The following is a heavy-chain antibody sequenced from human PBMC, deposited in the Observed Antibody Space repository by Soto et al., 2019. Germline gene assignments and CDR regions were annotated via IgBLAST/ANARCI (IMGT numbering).Heavy chain of an antibody. Sequence: EVQLLESGGGLVQPGGSLRLSCAASGFTFSSYSMSWVRQAPGKGLEWVSGFRSGGDDGTTYYADSVKGRFTISRDNSKNTLFLQMDSLRAEDTVIYYCAKKVNSGPGSQYFDYWGQGTLVTVSS. V-gene: IGHV3-23*01. J-gene: IGHJ4*02. CDR2: SGGDDGTT. CDR1: GFTFSSYS. D-gene: IGHD3-10*01. CDR3: AKKVNSGPGSQYFDY.